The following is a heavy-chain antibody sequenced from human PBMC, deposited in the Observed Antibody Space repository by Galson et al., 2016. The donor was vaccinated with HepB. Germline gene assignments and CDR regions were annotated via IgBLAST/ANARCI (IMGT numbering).Heavy chain of an antibody. J-gene: IGHJ4*02. V-gene: IGHV3-9*01. Sequence: SLRLSCAASGFTFDDYAMHWVRQAPGKGLEWVSGTSWNSGSIGYADSVKGRFTISRDNDKNSLHLQMNILRAEDTALYYCARDPGYITAAPFFDYWGQGTLVTVSS. D-gene: IGHD5-24*01. CDR3: ARDPGYITAAPFFDY. CDR1: GFTFDDYA. CDR2: TSWNSGSI.